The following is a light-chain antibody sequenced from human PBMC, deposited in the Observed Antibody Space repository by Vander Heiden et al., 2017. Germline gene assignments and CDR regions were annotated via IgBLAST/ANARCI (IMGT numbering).Light chain of an antibody. Sequence: DLVMTQSPDSLAVSLGQRATINCKSSQSVLYSSNNKNYLAWYQQKPGQPPKLLIYGASTRESGVPDRFSGSGSGTDFTLTISSLQAEDVAVYYCQQYYSTSPLTFGGGTKVEIK. CDR1: QSVLYSSNNKNY. V-gene: IGKV4-1*01. CDR2: GAS. CDR3: QQYYSTSPLT. J-gene: IGKJ4*01.